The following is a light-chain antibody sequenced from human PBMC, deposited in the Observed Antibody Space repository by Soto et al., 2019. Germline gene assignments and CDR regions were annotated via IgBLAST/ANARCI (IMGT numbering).Light chain of an antibody. V-gene: IGKV1-33*01. J-gene: IGKJ2*01. CDR3: QQYDNLPYT. CDR2: DAS. CDR1: QDISNS. Sequence: DIQMTQSPSSLSASVGDRVTITCQASQDISNSLNWYQQKPGKAPKLLIYDASNLETGVPSRFSGSGSGTDFTFTISSLQPEDIAAYYCQQYDNLPYTLGQGTKVDIK.